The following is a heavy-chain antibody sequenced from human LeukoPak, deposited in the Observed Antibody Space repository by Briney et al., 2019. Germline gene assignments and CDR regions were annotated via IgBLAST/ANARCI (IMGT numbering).Heavy chain of an antibody. D-gene: IGHD6-13*01. CDR2: ISGGST. Sequence: PGGSLRLSCAASGFTVSSNEMSWVRQAPGRGLEWVSSISGGSTYYADSRKGRFTISRDNSKNTLHLQMNSLRAEDTAVYYCAKDLNAGIFDYWGQGTLVTVSS. V-gene: IGHV3-38-3*01. CDR1: GFTVSSNE. J-gene: IGHJ4*02. CDR3: AKDLNAGIFDY.